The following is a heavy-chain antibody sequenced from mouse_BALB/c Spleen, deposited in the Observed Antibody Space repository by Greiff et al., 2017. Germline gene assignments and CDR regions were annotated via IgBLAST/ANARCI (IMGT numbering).Heavy chain of an antibody. J-gene: IGHJ3*01. CDR2: ISSGGSYT. D-gene: IGHD2-4*01. V-gene: IGHV5-6*01. CDR1: GFTFSSYG. CDR3: ARHGDYDPFAY. Sequence: EVKVVESGGDLVKPGGSLKLSCAASGFTFSSYGMSWVRQTPDKRLEWVATISSGGSYTYYPDSVKGRFTISRDNAKNTLYLQMSSLKSEDTAMYYCARHGDYDPFAYWGQGTLVTVSA.